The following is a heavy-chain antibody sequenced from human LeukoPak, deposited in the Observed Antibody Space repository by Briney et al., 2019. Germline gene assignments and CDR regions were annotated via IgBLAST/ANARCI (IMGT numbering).Heavy chain of an antibody. J-gene: IGHJ4*02. CDR2: IYYSGST. D-gene: IGHD3-10*01. V-gene: IGHV4-59*01. CDR1: GGSFSGYY. Sequence: SETLPLTCAVYGGSFSGYYWSWIRQPPGKGLEWIGYIYYSGSTNYNPSLKSRVTISVDTSKNQFSLKLSSVTAADTAVYYCARGESPDYWGQGTLVTVSS. CDR3: ARGESPDY.